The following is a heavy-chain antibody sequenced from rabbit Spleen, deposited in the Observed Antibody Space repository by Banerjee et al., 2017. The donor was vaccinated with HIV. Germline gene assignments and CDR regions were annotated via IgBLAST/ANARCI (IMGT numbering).Heavy chain of an antibody. CDR3: ARDAGRGDYIDGVFNL. Sequence: QEHLKESGGGLVQPGGSLKLSCTASGFTISNNYYMCWVRQAPGKGLEWIACIYTGNSKTYYANWAKGRFTISKTSSTTVTLQMTSLTVADTATYFCARDAGRGDYIDGVFNLWGPGTLVTVS. CDR1: GFTISNNYY. CDR2: IYTGNSKT. J-gene: IGHJ4*01. D-gene: IGHD8-1*01. V-gene: IGHV1S45*01.